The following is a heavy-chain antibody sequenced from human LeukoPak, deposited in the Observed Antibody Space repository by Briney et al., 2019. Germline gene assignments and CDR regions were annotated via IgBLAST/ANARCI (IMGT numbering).Heavy chain of an antibody. CDR3: TSQYSSGWYIRYYYMDV. Sequence: GGSLTLSXAASGFTFGGSAMHWVRQASGKGLEWVGRIRSKANSYATAYAASVKGRFTISRDDSRNTAYLQMNSLKTEDTAVYYCTSQYSSGWYIRYYYMDVWGKGTTVTVSS. J-gene: IGHJ6*03. V-gene: IGHV3-73*01. D-gene: IGHD6-19*01. CDR1: GFTFGGSA. CDR2: IRSKANSYAT.